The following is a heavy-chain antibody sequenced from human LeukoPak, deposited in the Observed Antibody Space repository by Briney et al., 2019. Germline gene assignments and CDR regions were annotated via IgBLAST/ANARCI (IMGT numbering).Heavy chain of an antibody. V-gene: IGHV1-18*01. Sequence: GASVKLSCTASGYTITSYDISWVRQAPGQGLEWMGWISAYNGNTNYAQKLQGRVTMTTDTSTSTAYMELRSLRSDDTAVYYCARDKALVAAPGDYWGQGTLVTVSS. D-gene: IGHD3-10*01. CDR3: ARDKALVAAPGDY. J-gene: IGHJ4*02. CDR2: ISAYNGNT. CDR1: GYTITSYD.